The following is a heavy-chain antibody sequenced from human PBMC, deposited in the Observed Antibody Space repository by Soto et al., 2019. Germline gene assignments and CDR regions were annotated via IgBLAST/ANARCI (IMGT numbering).Heavy chain of an antibody. CDR2: IVVGSGNT. J-gene: IGHJ6*02. CDR1: GFTFTSSA. CDR3: AAWAATPYYSYYYYGMEV. Sequence: GASVKVSCKASGFTFTSSAVQWVRQARGQRLEWIGWIVVGSGNTNYAQKFQERVTITRDMSTSTAYMELSSLRSEDTAVYYCAAWAATPYYSYYYYGMEVWGQGTTVTVSS. V-gene: IGHV1-58*01. D-gene: IGHD2-15*01.